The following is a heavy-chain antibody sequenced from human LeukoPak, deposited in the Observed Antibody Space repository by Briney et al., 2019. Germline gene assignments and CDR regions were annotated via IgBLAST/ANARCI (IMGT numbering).Heavy chain of an antibody. CDR2: ISYDGSNK. J-gene: IGHJ3*02. Sequence: TGGSLRLSCAASGFTFSSYGMHWVRQAPGKGLEWVAVISYDGSNKYYADSVKGRFTISRDNSKNTLYLQMNSLRAEDTAVYYCAKAPGFSRDAFDIWGQGTMVAVSS. CDR1: GFTFSSYG. CDR3: AKAPGFSRDAFDI. D-gene: IGHD3-10*01. V-gene: IGHV3-30*18.